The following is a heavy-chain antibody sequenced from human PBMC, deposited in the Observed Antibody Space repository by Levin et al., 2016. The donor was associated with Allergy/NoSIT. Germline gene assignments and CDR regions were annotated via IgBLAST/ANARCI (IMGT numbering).Heavy chain of an antibody. CDR2: ISSSSSTI. D-gene: IGHD2-2*01. J-gene: IGHJ3*02. CDR3: ARDRRDIVVVPAAADAFDI. CDR1: GFTFSSYS. Sequence: GESLKISCAASGFTFSSYSMNWVRQAPGKGLEWVSYISSSSSTIYYADSVKGRFTISRDNAKNSLYLQMNSLRDEDTAVYYCARDRRDIVVVPAAADAFDIWGQGTMVTVSS. V-gene: IGHV3-48*02.